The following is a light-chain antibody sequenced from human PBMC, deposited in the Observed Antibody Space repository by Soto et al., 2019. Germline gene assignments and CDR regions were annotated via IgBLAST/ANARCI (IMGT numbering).Light chain of an antibody. CDR1: QSLSGNY. CDR3: QHYNSYSEA. Sequence: NVLTQSPGTLSLSPGQRATLSCRASQSLSGNYLAWYQQKPGQAPRVLIYRASIRATGISDRFSGSGSGTDFTLTISSLQPDDFATYYCQHYNSYSEAFGQGTKVDI. J-gene: IGKJ1*01. CDR2: RAS. V-gene: IGKV3-20*01.